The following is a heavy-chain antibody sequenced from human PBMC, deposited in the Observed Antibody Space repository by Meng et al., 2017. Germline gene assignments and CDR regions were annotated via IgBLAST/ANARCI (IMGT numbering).Heavy chain of an antibody. D-gene: IGHD2-15*01. Sequence: QGQLRESGPGLVKPSGTLSLTCAVSGGSISSSNWWSWVRQPPGKGLEWIGEIYHSGSTNYNPSLKSRVTISVDKSKNQFSLKLSSVTAADTVVYYCARWSIYCSGGSCYSFDYWGQGTLVTVSS. CDR2: IYHSGST. V-gene: IGHV4-4*02. J-gene: IGHJ4*02. CDR3: ARWSIYCSGGSCYSFDY. CDR1: GGSISSSNW.